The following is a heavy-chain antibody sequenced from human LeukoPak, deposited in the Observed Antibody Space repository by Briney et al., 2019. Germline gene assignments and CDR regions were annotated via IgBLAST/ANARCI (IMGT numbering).Heavy chain of an antibody. CDR2: IYSGGST. CDR3: ARDQQLLDAFDI. J-gene: IGHJ3*02. D-gene: IGHD6-13*01. CDR1: GFTVSSNY. Sequence: GGSLRLSCAASGFTVSSNYMSWVRQAPGKGLEWVSVIYSGGSTYYADSVKGLFTISRDNSKNTLYLQMNSLRAEDTAVYYCARDQQLLDAFDIWGQGTMVTVSS. V-gene: IGHV3-53*01.